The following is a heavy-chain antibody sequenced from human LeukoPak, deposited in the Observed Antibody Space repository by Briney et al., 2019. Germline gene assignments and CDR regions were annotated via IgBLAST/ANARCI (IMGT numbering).Heavy chain of an antibody. J-gene: IGHJ4*02. V-gene: IGHV3-33*01. CDR1: GFTFSTYG. Sequence: AGGSLRLSYAASGFTFSTYGMHWVRQAPGKGLEWVAVIWYDGSQKYHADSVKDRFTISRDNSKNMLYLQMNSLRAEDTAVYYCARDGGSSGWVDYWGQGTLVTVSS. CDR3: ARDGGSSGWVDY. CDR2: IWYDGSQK. D-gene: IGHD2-15*01.